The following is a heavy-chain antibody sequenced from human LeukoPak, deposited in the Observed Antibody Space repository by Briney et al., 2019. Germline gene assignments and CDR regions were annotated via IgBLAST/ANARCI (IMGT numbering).Heavy chain of an antibody. CDR2: IIPIFGTA. CDR3: ARVGEFKERFLEWTSYFDY. V-gene: IGHV1-69*13. D-gene: IGHD3-3*01. J-gene: IGHJ4*02. CDR1: GGTFSSYA. Sequence: SVKVSCKASGGTFSSYAISWVRQAPGQGLEWMGGIIPIFGTANYAQKFQGRVTITADESTSTAYMELSSLRSEDTAVYHCARVGEFKERFLEWTSYFDYWGQGTLVTVSS.